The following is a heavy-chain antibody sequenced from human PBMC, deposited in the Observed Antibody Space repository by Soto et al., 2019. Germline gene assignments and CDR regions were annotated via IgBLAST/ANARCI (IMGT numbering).Heavy chain of an antibody. CDR2: IDYSGNT. D-gene: IGHD5-12*01. CDR1: GGSIISSSYY. CDR3: AIHVSVSGYEYYCDQ. J-gene: IGHJ4*02. V-gene: IGHV4-39*01. Sequence: QLQLQESGPGLVKPSETLSLTCTVSGGSIISSSYYWAWIRQPPGKGLEWLGNIDYSGNTYYNPSRERRVAISVDTSKNQFSLKLTSVTAVDTAVYYCAIHVSVSGYEYYCDQWGQGTLVTVSS.